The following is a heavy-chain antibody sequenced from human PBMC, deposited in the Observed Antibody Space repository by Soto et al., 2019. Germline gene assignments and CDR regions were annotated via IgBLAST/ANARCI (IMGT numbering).Heavy chain of an antibody. V-gene: IGHV4-59*01. D-gene: IGHD3-22*01. Sequence: SETLSLTCTVSCGSISSYYWSWIRQPPGKGLEWIGYIYYSGSTNYNPSLKSRVTISVDMSKNQFSLKLTSVTAADTAVYYCARYLGGYLHSCGQGTLVTVSS. CDR2: IYYSGST. CDR3: ARYLGGYLHS. CDR1: CGSISSYY. J-gene: IGHJ4*02.